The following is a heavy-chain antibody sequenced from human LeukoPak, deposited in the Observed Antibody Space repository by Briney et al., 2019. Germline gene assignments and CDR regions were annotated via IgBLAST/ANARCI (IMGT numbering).Heavy chain of an antibody. CDR1: GGSLSGYY. CDR2: INHSGST. CDR3: ARGSDYYYYGMDV. V-gene: IGHV4-34*01. J-gene: IGHJ6*02. Sequence: SETLSLTCAVYGGSLSGYYWSWISQPPGKGLEWIGEINHSGSTNYNPSLKSRVTISVDTSKNQFSLKLSSVTAADTAVYYCARGSDYYYYGMDVWGHGTTVTVSS.